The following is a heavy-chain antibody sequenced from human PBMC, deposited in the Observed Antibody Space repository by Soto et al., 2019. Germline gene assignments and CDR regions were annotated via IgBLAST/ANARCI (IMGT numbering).Heavy chain of an antibody. CDR3: AGDPDSHYNDSHASSYP. CDR2: IIPIIGII. D-gene: IGHD3-22*01. CDR1: GGTFSTYT. Sequence: QVQLVQSGTEVKKPGSSVKVSSKASGGTFSTYTITWVRQAPGQGLEWMGRIIPIIGIINYAQKFRGRVTITADKFTGTAYMELTRLRSDDTAVYYCAGDPDSHYNDSHASSYPWGQATLVTVSS. V-gene: IGHV1-69*08. J-gene: IGHJ5*02.